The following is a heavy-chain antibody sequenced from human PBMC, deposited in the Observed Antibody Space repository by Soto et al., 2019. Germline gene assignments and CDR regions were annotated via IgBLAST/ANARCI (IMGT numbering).Heavy chain of an antibody. D-gene: IGHD3-16*01. CDR1: GGSISSGGYS. CDR3: ARETVYEERFDP. V-gene: IGHV4-30-2*01. Sequence: PSETLSLTCAVSGGSISSGGYSWSWIRQPPGKGLEWIGYIYHSGSTYYNPSLKSRVTISVDRSKNQFSLKLSSVTAADTAVYYCARETVYEERFDPWGQGTLVTVSS. J-gene: IGHJ5*02. CDR2: IYHSGST.